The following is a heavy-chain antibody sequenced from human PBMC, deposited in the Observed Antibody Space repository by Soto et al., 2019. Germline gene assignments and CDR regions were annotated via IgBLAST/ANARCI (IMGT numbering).Heavy chain of an antibody. CDR2: ISHLEST. CDR3: ARGGGFDYFDY. Sequence: SETLSLTCTVSGASISNGGFWWSWIRQSPGKGLEWIGYISHLESTYFHPSFKSRLTMSIDRTTNQFSLKLSSVTAADMAVYYCARGGGFDYFDYWGQGVLVTVSS. CDR1: GASISNGGFW. D-gene: IGHD2-15*01. J-gene: IGHJ4*02. V-gene: IGHV4-30-2*06.